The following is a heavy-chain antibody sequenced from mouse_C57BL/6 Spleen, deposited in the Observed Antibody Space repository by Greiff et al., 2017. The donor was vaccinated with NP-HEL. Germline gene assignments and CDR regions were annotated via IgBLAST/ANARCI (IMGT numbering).Heavy chain of an antibody. V-gene: IGHV1-61*01. J-gene: IGHJ3*01. Sequence: QVQLQQPGAELVRPGSSVKLSCKASGYTFTSYWMDWVKQRPGQGLEWIGNIYPSDSETHYNQKFKDKATLTVDKSFSTAYMQLSSLTSEDSAVYDCARLDSSGPAWFAYWGQGTLVTVSA. D-gene: IGHD3-2*02. CDR1: GYTFTSYW. CDR3: ARLDSSGPAWFAY. CDR2: IYPSDSET.